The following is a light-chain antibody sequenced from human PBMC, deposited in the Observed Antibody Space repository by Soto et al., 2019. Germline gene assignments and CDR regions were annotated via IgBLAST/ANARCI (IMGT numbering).Light chain of an antibody. CDR1: QDIGTW. CDR2: AAS. V-gene: IGKV1-12*01. CDR3: QQLNSYPLT. Sequence: DIQMTQSPSSESASIGDSVTITCRASQDIGTWLAWYQQKPGKAPSLLIYAASSLQSGVPSRFSGSGSGTDFTLTISSLQPEDFATYYCQQLNSYPLTFGGGTKVDIK. J-gene: IGKJ4*01.